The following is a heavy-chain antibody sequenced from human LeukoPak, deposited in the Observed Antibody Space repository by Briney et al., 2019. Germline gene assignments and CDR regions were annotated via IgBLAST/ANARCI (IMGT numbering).Heavy chain of an antibody. Sequence: SETLSLTCTVSGGSISSSSYYWGWIRQPPGKGLEWIGSIYYSGSTYYNPSLKSRVTISVDTSKNQFSLKLSSVTAADTAVYYCARVRITMVRGVINYFDYWGQGTLVTVSS. D-gene: IGHD3-10*01. CDR1: GGSISSSSYY. V-gene: IGHV4-39*07. J-gene: IGHJ4*02. CDR3: ARVRITMVRGVINYFDY. CDR2: IYYSGST.